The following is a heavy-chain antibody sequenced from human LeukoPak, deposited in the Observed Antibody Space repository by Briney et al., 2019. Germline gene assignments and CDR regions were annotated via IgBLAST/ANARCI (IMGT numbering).Heavy chain of an antibody. Sequence: ASVKVSCKASGYTFTSFYMHWVRQAPGQGLEWMGIINPRRGSTTSAQKFQGRVTLTRDTSTSTVYMELSSLRSEDTAVYYCARDYHGSGSLTTFDYWGQGTLVTVSS. CDR2: INPRRGST. J-gene: IGHJ4*02. CDR1: GYTFTSFY. CDR3: ARDYHGSGSLTTFDY. D-gene: IGHD3-10*01. V-gene: IGHV1-46*01.